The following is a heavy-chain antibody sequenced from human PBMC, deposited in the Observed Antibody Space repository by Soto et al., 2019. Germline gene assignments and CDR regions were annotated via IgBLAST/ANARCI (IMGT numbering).Heavy chain of an antibody. J-gene: IGHJ3*02. CDR1: RYTFTGYY. Sequence: VKVSCKASRYTFTGYYIHWLRQAPGQGLEWMAWVNPNSGGTKYAQKFQGRVTMTRDTSISTAYMELSRLRSDDTAVYHCARGGRGDMITFGGVIGDPFDIWGQGTMVTVSS. V-gene: IGHV1-2*02. CDR3: ARGGRGDMITFGGVIGDPFDI. D-gene: IGHD3-16*02. CDR2: VNPNSGGT.